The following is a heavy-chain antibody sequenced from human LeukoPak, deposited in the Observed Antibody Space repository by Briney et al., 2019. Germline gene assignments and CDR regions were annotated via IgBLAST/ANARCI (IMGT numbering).Heavy chain of an antibody. CDR1: GFTFSTYA. D-gene: IGHD3-3*01. CDR2: ISYDGSSK. CDR3: AKDWNYYMDV. J-gene: IGHJ6*03. Sequence: GGSLRLSCAASGFTFSTYAMHWVRQAPGKGLEWVVVISYDGSSKYYADSVKGRFTISRDNSKNTLYLQMNSLRAEDTAVYYCAKDWNYYMDVWGKGTTVTVSS. V-gene: IGHV3-30*04.